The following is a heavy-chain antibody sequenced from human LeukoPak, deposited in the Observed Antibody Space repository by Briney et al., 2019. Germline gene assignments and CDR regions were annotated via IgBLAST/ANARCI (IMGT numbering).Heavy chain of an antibody. CDR3: TSDDYGDLVNAFDI. V-gene: IGHV4-39*02. CDR2: INHSGGT. CDR1: GASISSGGYY. J-gene: IGHJ3*02. Sequence: SETLSLTCTVSGASISSGGYYWSWIRQPPGKGLEWVGEINHSGGTNYNPSLKSRVTISLDTSKNHFSLKLTSVTAADTAVYYCTSDDYGDLVNAFDIWGQGTMVTVSS. D-gene: IGHD4-17*01.